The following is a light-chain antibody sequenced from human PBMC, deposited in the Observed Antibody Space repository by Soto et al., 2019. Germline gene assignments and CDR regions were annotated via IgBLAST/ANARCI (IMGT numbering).Light chain of an antibody. J-gene: IGLJ3*02. V-gene: IGLV3-21*02. CDR3: QLWDSSRDHPWV. CDR1: NIGSGI. CDR2: DYN. Sequence: SYELTQPPSVSVAPGQTASITCGGANIGSGIVHWYQQKPGQAPVLVVYDYNDRPSGIPERFSGSNSGNTATLTISRVEAGDEADYYCQLWDSSRDHPWVFGGGTKLTVL.